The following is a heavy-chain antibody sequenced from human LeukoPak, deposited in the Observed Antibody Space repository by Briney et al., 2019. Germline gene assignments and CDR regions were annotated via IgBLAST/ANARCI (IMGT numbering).Heavy chain of an antibody. J-gene: IGHJ4*02. D-gene: IGHD3-9*01. Sequence: GGSLRLSCAASGFTFSSYNMNWVRQAPGKGLEWVSYISISTSSIYYADSVKGRFTISRDNSKNTLYLQMNSLRAEDTAVYYCAKEYYDILTGYYSFDYWGQGTLVTVSS. CDR1: GFTFSSYN. CDR3: AKEYYDILTGYYSFDY. V-gene: IGHV3-48*01. CDR2: ISISTSSI.